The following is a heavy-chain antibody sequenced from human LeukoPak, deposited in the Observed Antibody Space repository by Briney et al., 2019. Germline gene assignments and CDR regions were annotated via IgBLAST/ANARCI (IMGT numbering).Heavy chain of an antibody. CDR1: GFTFSSYS. D-gene: IGHD6-13*01. CDR2: ISGSGGST. Sequence: GGSLRLSCAASGFTFSSYSMNWVRQAPGKGLEWVSAISGSGGSTYYADSVKGRFTISRDNSKNTLYLQMNSLRAEDTAVYYCAKDLTRIAARRRQDYWGQGTLVTVSS. V-gene: IGHV3-23*01. CDR3: AKDLTRIAARRRQDY. J-gene: IGHJ4*02.